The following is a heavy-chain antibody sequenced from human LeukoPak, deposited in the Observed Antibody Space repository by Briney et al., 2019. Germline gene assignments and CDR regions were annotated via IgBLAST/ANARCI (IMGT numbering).Heavy chain of an antibody. J-gene: IGHJ4*02. D-gene: IGHD6-19*01. CDR2: IYHSGST. V-gene: IGHV4-4*02. CDR3: ARQSPYSSGWFAFDY. CDR1: GGSISSCNW. Sequence: SGTLSLTCAVSGGSISSCNWWSWVRQPPGKGLEWIGEIYHSGSTNYNPSLKSRVTISVDKSKNQFSLKLSSVTAADTAVYYCARQSPYSSGWFAFDYWGQGTLVTVSS.